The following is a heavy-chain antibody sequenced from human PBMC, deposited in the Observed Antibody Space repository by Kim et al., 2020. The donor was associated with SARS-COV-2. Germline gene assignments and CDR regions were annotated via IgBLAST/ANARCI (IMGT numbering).Heavy chain of an antibody. D-gene: IGHD2-15*01. V-gene: IGHV3-48*02. CDR1: GFTFSSYS. CDR3: ARGLVVVVAASEEEFPLGGPNWFDP. J-gene: IGHJ5*02. CDR2: ISSSSSTI. Sequence: GGSLRLSCAASGFTFSSYSMNWVRQAPGKGLEWVSYISSSSSTIYYADSVKGRFTISRDNAKNSLYLQMNSLRDEDTAVYYCARGLVVVVAASEEEFPLGGPNWFDPWGPGTLVTVSS.